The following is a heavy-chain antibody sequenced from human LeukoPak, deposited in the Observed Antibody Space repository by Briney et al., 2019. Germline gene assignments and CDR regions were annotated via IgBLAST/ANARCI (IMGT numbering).Heavy chain of an antibody. Sequence: PSETLSLTCTVSGYSISSGYFWGWIRQPPGKGLEWIGSIYHSGSTYYNPSLKSRVTISVDTSKNNFSLKLSSVTAADTAVYYCARAYSGSSGVFEYWGQGTLVTVSS. CDR2: IYHSGST. CDR1: GYSISSGYF. CDR3: ARAYSGSSGVFEY. J-gene: IGHJ4*02. D-gene: IGHD3-10*01. V-gene: IGHV4-38-2*02.